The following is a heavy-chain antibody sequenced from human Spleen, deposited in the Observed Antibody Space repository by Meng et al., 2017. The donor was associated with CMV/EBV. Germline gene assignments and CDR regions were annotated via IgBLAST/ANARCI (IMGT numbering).Heavy chain of an antibody. CDR2: ISGTTSYI. Sequence: GESLKISCAASGFTFSDYAMNWVRQAPGKGLEWVSSISGTTSYIYYADSVKGRFTISRDNAKNSLYLQMNSLRAEDTAVYYCARDVIDFWSGYYIDYWGQGTLVTVSS. CDR1: GFTFSDYA. CDR3: ARDVIDFWSGYYIDY. D-gene: IGHD3-3*01. V-gene: IGHV3-21*01. J-gene: IGHJ4*02.